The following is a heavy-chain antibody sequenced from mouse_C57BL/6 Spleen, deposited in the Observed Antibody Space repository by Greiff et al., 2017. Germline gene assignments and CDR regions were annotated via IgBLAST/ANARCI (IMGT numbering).Heavy chain of an antibody. CDR1: GYTFTDYN. V-gene: IGHV1-22*01. J-gene: IGHJ3*01. CDR2: INPNNGGT. Sequence: VQLKESGPELVKPGASVKMSCKASGYTFTDYNMHWVKQSHGKSLEWIGYINPNNGGTSYNQKFKGKATLTVNKSSSTAYMELRSLTSEDSAVYYCAREDRQLRPFAYWGQGTLVTVSA. CDR3: AREDRQLRPFAY. D-gene: IGHD3-2*02.